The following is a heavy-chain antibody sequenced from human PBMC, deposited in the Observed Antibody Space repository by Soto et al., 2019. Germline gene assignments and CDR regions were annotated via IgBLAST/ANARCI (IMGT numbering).Heavy chain of an antibody. CDR2: IIPIFGTA. CDR3: ARDSGKVYCNTTSCFLAKRKWFDP. CDR1: GGTLSGDA. V-gene: IGHV1-69*13. J-gene: IGHJ5*02. D-gene: IGHD2-2*01. Sequence: GASVKGAWKAAGGTLSGDASSWARQAPGQGLEWMGGIIPIFGTANYTQKFQGRVTITADESTSTAYRELSSLRSEDTAVYYCARDSGKVYCNTTSCFLAKRKWFDPWGQGTLVTVSS.